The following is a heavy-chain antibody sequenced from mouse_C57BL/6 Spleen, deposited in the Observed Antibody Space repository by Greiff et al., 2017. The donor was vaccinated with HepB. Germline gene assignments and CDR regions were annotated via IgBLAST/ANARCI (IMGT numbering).Heavy chain of an antibody. J-gene: IGHJ4*01. Sequence: QVQLQQPGAELVKPGASVKLSCKASGYTFTSYWMQWVKQRPGQGLEWIGEIDPSDSYTNYNQKFKGKATLTVDTSSSTAYMQLSSLTSEDSAVYYCARERAITTVVATDYAMDYWGQGTSVTVSS. CDR2: IDPSDSYT. V-gene: IGHV1-50*01. CDR1: GYTFTSYW. D-gene: IGHD1-1*01. CDR3: ARERAITTVVATDYAMDY.